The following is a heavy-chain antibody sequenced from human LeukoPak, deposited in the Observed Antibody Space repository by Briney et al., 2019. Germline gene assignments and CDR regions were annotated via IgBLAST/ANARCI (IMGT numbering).Heavy chain of an antibody. V-gene: IGHV4-31*03. D-gene: IGHD5-12*01. CDR1: GGSISSGGYY. CDR3: AGSGGYGDY. Sequence: SQTLSLTCTVSGGSISSGGYYWSWIRQHPGKGLEWIGYNYYSGSTYYDPSLKSRVTISVDTSKNQFSLKLSSVTAADTAVYARAGSGGYGDYWGQGTLVTVFS. J-gene: IGHJ4*02. CDR2: NYYSGST.